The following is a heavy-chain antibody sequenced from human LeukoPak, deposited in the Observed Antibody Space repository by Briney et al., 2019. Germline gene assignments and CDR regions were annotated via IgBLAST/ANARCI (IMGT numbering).Heavy chain of an antibody. V-gene: IGHV4-61*02. CDR1: GGSISSGSYY. CDR2: IYTSGST. Sequence: PSQTLSLTCTVSGGSISSGSYYWSWIRQPAGEGLEWIGRIYTSGSTNYNPSLKSRVTISVDTSKNQFSLKLSSVTAADTAVHYCARDTSHAGDANWFDPWGQGTLVTVSS. D-gene: IGHD3-10*01. CDR3: ARDTSHAGDANWFDP. J-gene: IGHJ5*02.